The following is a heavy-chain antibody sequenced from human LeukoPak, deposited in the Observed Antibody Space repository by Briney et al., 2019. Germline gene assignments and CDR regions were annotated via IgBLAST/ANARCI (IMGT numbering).Heavy chain of an antibody. Sequence: GASVKVSCKASGGTFSSYAISWVRQAPGKGLEWVSGISLDGVTTYYAGSVEGRFTISRDNSKNTLYLQMNSLRADDTAVYYCVKDHGWLLYSWGQGTLVTVSS. D-gene: IGHD3-9*01. V-gene: IGHV3-23*01. CDR3: VKDHGWLLYS. CDR2: ISLDGVTT. CDR1: GGTFSSYA. J-gene: IGHJ4*02.